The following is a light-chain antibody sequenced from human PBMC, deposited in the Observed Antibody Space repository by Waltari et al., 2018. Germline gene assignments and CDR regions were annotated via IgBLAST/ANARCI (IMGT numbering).Light chain of an antibody. V-gene: IGKV1-39*01. CDR3: QQSYR. CDR2: AAS. CDR1: QSISSY. J-gene: IGKJ2*01. Sequence: DIQMTQSPSSLSASVGDRVTIPCRASQSISSYLNWYQQKPGKAPKLLIYAASSLQSGVPSRFSGSGSGTDFTLTISSLQPEDFATYYCQQSYRFGQGTKLEIK.